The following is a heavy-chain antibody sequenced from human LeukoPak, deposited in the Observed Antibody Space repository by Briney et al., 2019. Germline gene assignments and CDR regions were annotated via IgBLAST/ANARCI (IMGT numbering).Heavy chain of an antibody. V-gene: IGHV1-2*02. CDR1: GYTFTDYY. D-gene: IGHD2-2*01. CDR3: AREGGYCSSTSCSPFDY. Sequence: ASVKVSCKASGYTFTDYYLHWVRQAPGQGLEWMGWINPNSGGTNYVQKFQGRVTMTRDTSISTAHMELTSLTSDDTAVYYCAREGGYCSSTSCSPFDYWGQGTLVTVSS. CDR2: INPNSGGT. J-gene: IGHJ4*02.